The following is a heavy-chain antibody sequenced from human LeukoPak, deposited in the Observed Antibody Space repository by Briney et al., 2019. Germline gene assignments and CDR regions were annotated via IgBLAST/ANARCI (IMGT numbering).Heavy chain of an antibody. CDR3: AREAGGYDYVWGSYRLNWFDP. D-gene: IGHD3-16*02. Sequence: SETLSLTCTVSGGSISGGGYYWSWIRQHPGKGLEWIGYIYYSGSTYYNPSLKSRVTISVDTSKNQFSLKLSSVTAADTAVYYCAREAGGYDYVWGSYRLNWFDPWGQGTLVTVSS. V-gene: IGHV4-31*03. J-gene: IGHJ5*02. CDR1: GGSISGGGYY. CDR2: IYYSGST.